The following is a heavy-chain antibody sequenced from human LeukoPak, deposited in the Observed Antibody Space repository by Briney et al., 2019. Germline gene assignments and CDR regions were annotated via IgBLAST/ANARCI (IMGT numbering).Heavy chain of an antibody. CDR3: ATDNAYCSSTSCYFDY. V-gene: IGHV4-34*01. CDR2: INHSGST. D-gene: IGHD2-2*01. J-gene: IGHJ4*02. Sequence: SETLSLTCGVYGGSFSGYYWSWIRQPPGKGLEWIGEINHSGSTNYNPSLKSRVTISVDTSKNQFSLKLSSVTAADTAVYYCATDNAYCSSTSCYFDYWGQGTLVTVSS. CDR1: GGSFSGYY.